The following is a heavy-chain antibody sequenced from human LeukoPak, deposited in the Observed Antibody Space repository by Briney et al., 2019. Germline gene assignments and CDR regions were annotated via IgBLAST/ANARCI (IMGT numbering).Heavy chain of an antibody. J-gene: IGHJ1*01. V-gene: IGHV3-23*01. D-gene: IGHD6-19*01. Sequence: GGSLRLSCAASGFTFNSQAMSWCRQAPGKGLEWVSSISASGAGTYYADSVKGRFTISRDNSKNTLYLQMNSLRAEDTAVYYCVKQYSSDWNGLAEYFQHWGQGTLVTVSS. CDR3: VKQYSSDWNGLAEYFQH. CDR1: GFTFNSQA. CDR2: ISASGAGT.